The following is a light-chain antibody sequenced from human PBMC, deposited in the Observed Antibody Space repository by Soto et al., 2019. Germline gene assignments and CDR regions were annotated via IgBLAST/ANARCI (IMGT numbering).Light chain of an antibody. Sequence: MTQSPSTLTASIGDRVTITSRASQSVSIKLAWYQQKPGQAPRLLIYDTSTRATGIPARFSGSGSGTEFTLTISSLQSEDFAVYYCQQYDISPWTFGQGTKVDIK. CDR2: DTS. CDR3: QQYDISPWT. J-gene: IGKJ1*01. V-gene: IGKV3-15*01. CDR1: QSVSIK.